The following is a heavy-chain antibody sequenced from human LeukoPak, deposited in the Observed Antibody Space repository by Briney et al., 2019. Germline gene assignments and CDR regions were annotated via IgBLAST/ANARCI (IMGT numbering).Heavy chain of an antibody. CDR1: GASISSYY. CDR2: INHSGST. Sequence: SETLSLTCAVSGASISSYYWSWIRQPPGKGLEWIGEINHSGSTNYNPSLKSRVTISVDTSKNQFSLKLSSVTAADTAVYYCARGAVYGDYSGWFDPWGQGTLVTVSS. D-gene: IGHD4-17*01. J-gene: IGHJ5*02. V-gene: IGHV4-34*01. CDR3: ARGAVYGDYSGWFDP.